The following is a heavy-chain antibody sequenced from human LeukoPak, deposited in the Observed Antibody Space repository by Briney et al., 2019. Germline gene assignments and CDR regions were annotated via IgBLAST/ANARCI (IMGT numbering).Heavy chain of an antibody. CDR1: GGSISSYY. J-gene: IGHJ3*02. D-gene: IGHD5-12*01. CDR2: IYTSGST. V-gene: IGHV4-4*07. Sequence: SETLSLTCTVSGGSISSYYWTWIRQPAGKGLEWIGRIYTSGSTNYNPSLTSRVTMSVDTSKNQFSLKLSSVTAADTAVYYCARDRSGYDGIDAFDIWGQGTMVTVS. CDR3: ARDRSGYDGIDAFDI.